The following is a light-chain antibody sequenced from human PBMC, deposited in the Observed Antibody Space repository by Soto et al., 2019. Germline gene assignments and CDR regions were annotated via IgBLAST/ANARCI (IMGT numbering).Light chain of an antibody. V-gene: IGKV3-11*01. CDR2: DAS. Sequence: EIVLTQSPGTLSLSPGERATLSCRASQSVSSHLAWDQQKPGQAPRLLIYDASNRATGIPARFSGSGSGTDFTLTISSLEPEDFAVYHCVQRTTWPWTCGQGRKVEIK. CDR1: QSVSSH. CDR3: VQRTTWPWT. J-gene: IGKJ1*01.